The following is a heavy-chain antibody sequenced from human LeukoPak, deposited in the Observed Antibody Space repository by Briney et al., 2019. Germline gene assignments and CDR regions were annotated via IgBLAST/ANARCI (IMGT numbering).Heavy chain of an antibody. D-gene: IGHD5-18*01. J-gene: IGHJ4*02. CDR3: ARGRDTAMVFGYHFDY. V-gene: IGHV3-23*01. CDR2: ISGSGGST. Sequence: SGGSLRLSCAASGFTFSIYAMSWVRQAPGKGLEWVSAISGSGGSTYYADSVKGRFTISRDNSKNTLYLQMNSLRAEDTAVYYCARGRDTAMVFGYHFDYWGQGTLVTVSS. CDR1: GFTFSIYA.